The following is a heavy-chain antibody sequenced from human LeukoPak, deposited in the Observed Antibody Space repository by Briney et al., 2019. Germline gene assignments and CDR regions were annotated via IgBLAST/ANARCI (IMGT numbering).Heavy chain of an antibody. V-gene: IGHV3-30*01. J-gene: IGHJ1*01. D-gene: IGHD2-21*02. CDR2: ISDDGRRK. CDR1: GFTFSSYT. CDR3: VTMELTFCGGDCESEQFQA. Sequence: GGSLRLSCAASGFTFSSYTLHWVRQAPGKGLEWVALISDDGRRKDYVDSVKGRFSISRDNSKNTMYLQMNNPRPEDTAVYYCVTMELTFCGGDCESEQFQARGQGTLVIVSS.